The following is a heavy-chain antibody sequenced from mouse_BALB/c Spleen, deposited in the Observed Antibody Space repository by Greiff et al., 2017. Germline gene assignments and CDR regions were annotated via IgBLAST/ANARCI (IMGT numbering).Heavy chain of an antibody. CDR1: GYSITSDYA. Sequence: EVQLVESGPGLVKPSQSLSLTCTVTGYSITSDYAWNWIRQFPGNKLEWMGYISYSGSTSYNPSLKSRISITRDTSKNQFFLQLNSVTTEDTATYYCARDRYDYAMDYWGQGTSVTVSS. D-gene: IGHD2-14*01. V-gene: IGHV3-2*02. CDR2: ISYSGST. J-gene: IGHJ4*01. CDR3: ARDRYDYAMDY.